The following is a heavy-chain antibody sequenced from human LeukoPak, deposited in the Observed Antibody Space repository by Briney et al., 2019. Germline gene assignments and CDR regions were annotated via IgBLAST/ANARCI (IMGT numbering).Heavy chain of an antibody. CDR1: GGSISSSSYY. CDR3: ARRWRSSPGDYWDYGMDV. V-gene: IGHV4-39*01. J-gene: IGHJ6*02. Sequence: PSETLSLTCTVSGGSISSSSYYWGWIRQPPGKGLEWIGSIYYSGSTYYNPSLKSRVTISVDTSKNQFSLKLSSVTAADTAVYYCARRWRSSPGDYWDYGMDVWGQGTTVTVSS. CDR2: IYYSGST. D-gene: IGHD4-17*01.